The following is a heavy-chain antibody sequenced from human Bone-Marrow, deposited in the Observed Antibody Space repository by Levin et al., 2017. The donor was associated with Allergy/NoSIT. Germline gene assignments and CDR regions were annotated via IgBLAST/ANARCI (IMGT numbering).Heavy chain of an antibody. CDR3: VRGLPDY. Sequence: GESLKISCATSGFTFSSYSMNWVRQAPGKGLERVSYINSSSGTIYYADSVKGRFTISRDHAKKSLYLQMSSLRVEDTAVYYCVRGLPDYWGQGTLVTVSS. CDR1: GFTFSSYS. J-gene: IGHJ4*02. V-gene: IGHV3-48*01. CDR2: INSSSGTI.